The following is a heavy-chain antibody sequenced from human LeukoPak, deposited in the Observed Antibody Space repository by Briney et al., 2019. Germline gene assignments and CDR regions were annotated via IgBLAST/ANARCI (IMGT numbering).Heavy chain of an antibody. D-gene: IGHD1-1*01. J-gene: IGHJ3*02. CDR3: ARNGNRYITGGKDAFDI. CDR1: GYSFTSYW. V-gene: IGHV5-51*01. CDR2: IYPGDSDT. Sequence: GESLKISCKGSGYSFTSYWIGWVRQMPGKGLEWMGIIYPGDSDTRYSPSFQGQVTISADKSISTAYLQWSSLKASDTAMYYCARNGNRYITGGKDAFDIWGQGTMVTVSS.